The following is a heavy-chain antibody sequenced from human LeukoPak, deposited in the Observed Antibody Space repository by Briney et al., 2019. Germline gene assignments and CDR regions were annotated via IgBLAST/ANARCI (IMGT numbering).Heavy chain of an antibody. D-gene: IGHD2-2*01. Sequence: ASVKVSCKASGYTFTNFDINWVRQAPGQGLEWMGWMNPVSGIAGSAQQFQGRVTLTRDTSISTAYMELSSLTSDDTAFYYCARAPMGTAALYWGQGTLVTVSS. CDR2: MNPVSGIA. J-gene: IGHJ4*02. CDR3: ARAPMGTAALY. CDR1: GYTFTNFD. V-gene: IGHV1-8*01.